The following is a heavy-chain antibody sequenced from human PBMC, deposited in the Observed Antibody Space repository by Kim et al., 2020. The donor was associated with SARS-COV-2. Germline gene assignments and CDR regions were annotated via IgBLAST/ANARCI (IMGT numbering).Heavy chain of an antibody. J-gene: IGHJ4*02. CDR3: ARTWALFWPLDY. CDR2: ITSDGSST. CDR1: GFSLSFSW. D-gene: IGHD3-3*01. V-gene: IGHV3-74*01. Sequence: GGSLRLSCAASGFSLSFSWMHWVRQAPGKGLVWVSRITSDGSSTCYADSVKGRFTISRDNAKNTLYVQMDSLRAEDTAVYYCARTWALFWPLDYWAEGTL.